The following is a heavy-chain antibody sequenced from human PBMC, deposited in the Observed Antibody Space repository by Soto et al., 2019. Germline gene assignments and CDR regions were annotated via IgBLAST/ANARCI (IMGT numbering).Heavy chain of an antibody. CDR1: GFTFSSYE. CDR3: ARGVTIFGVVTNWFDP. J-gene: IGHJ5*02. D-gene: IGHD3-3*01. V-gene: IGHV3-48*03. CDR2: ISSSGSTI. Sequence: SVRLSCAASGFTFSSYEMNWVRQAPWKGLEWVSYISSSGSTIYYADSVKGRFTISRDNAKNSLYLQMNSLRAEDTAVYYCARGVTIFGVVTNWFDPWGQGTLVTVSS.